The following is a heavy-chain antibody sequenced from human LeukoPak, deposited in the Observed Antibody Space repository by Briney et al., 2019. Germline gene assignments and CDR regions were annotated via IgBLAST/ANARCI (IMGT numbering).Heavy chain of an antibody. CDR3: ASGPLWYYFDY. V-gene: IGHV4-61*02. CDR2: IYTSGST. J-gene: IGHJ4*02. D-gene: IGHD2-8*02. Sequence: PSETLSLTCTVSGGSISSGSYYWSWIRQPAGKGLEWIGRIYTSGSTNYSPSLKSRVTISVDTSKNQFSLKLSSVTAAYTAVYDCASGPLWYYFDYWGQGTLVTVSS. CDR1: GGSISSGSYY.